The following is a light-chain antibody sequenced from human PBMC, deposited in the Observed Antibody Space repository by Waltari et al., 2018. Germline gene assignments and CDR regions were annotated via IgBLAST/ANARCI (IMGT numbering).Light chain of an antibody. CDR1: SSDIGTYNS. CDR2: EVS. J-gene: IGLJ3*02. CDR3: SSHGAGNYWV. Sequence: QSALTQPPSASGSPGHSVTISCTGTSSDIGTYNSVSWFQQHPAKAPNLLIHEVSQRPSGVPDRFSGSKSGNTASLTVSGLQAGDEADYYCSSHGAGNYWVFGGGTKLTVL. V-gene: IGLV2-8*01.